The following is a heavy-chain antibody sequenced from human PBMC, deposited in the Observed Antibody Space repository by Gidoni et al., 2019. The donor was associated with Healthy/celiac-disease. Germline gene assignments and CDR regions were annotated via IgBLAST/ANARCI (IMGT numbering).Heavy chain of an antibody. V-gene: IGHV3-73*01. CDR2: IRSKANSYAT. D-gene: IGHD2-21*01. CDR1: GFTFSGSA. CDR3: TRHVLYCGGDCPPGY. J-gene: IGHJ4*02. Sequence: EVQLVESGGGLVQPGGSLKLSCAASGFTFSGSAMHWVLQASGKGLEWVGRIRSKANSYATAYAASVKGRLTISRDDSKNTAYLQMNSLKTEDTAVYYCTRHVLYCGGDCPPGYWGQGTLVTVSS.